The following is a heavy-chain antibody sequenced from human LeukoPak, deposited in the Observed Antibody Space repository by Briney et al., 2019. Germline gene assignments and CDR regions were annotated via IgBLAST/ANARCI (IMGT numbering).Heavy chain of an antibody. CDR3: ARGLIVPSTIFDY. CDR2: ISHSGGT. D-gene: IGHD2-2*01. CDR1: GDSISSGTYS. J-gene: IGHJ4*02. Sequence: SLTLSLTCAVSGDSISSGTYSWTWIRQPPGKGLEWIGFISHSGGTYYNPSLKSRVTMSVDRSENQFSLKLSSVTAADTAAYYCARGLIVPSTIFDYWGQGALVTVSS. V-gene: IGHV4-30-2*01.